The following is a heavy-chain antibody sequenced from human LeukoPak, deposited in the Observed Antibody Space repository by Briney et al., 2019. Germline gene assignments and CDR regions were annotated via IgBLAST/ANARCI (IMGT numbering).Heavy chain of an antibody. Sequence: GGALRLSCADSGFCFSSSPMSWVRQAPGEGLEWVSGISSSGGETPYADSVKGRFTISRDNSKDTVYLQTNRLRVEDTAVYYCVRKNSGLQPFDFWGQGTLVTVSS. CDR3: VRKNSGLQPFDF. CDR2: ISSSGGET. D-gene: IGHD1-14*01. CDR1: GFCFSSSP. J-gene: IGHJ4*02. V-gene: IGHV3-23*01.